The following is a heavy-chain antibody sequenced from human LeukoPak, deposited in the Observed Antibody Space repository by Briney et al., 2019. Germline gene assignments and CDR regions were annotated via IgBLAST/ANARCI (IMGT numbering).Heavy chain of an antibody. Sequence: GGSLRLSCAASGFTFSSYAMSWVRQAPGKGLEWVSAISGSGGSTYYADSVKGRFTISRDNPKNTLYLQMNSLRAEDTAVYYCAKDFFASTASRPHYWGQGTLVTVSS. V-gene: IGHV3-23*01. D-gene: IGHD6-6*01. J-gene: IGHJ4*02. CDR2: ISGSGGST. CDR1: GFTFSSYA. CDR3: AKDFFASTASRPHY.